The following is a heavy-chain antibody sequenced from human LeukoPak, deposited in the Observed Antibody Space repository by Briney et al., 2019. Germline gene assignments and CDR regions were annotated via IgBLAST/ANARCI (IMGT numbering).Heavy chain of an antibody. V-gene: IGHV6-1*01. CDR2: TYYRSRWYN. Sequence: SQTLSLTCAISGDSVSSNGAAWNWIRQSPSRGLEWLGRTYYRSRWYNDYAVSVKSRITINPDTSKNQFSLQLNSVTPEDTAVYYCARGGAYCGGDCYLDYWGQGTLVTVSS. CDR1: GDSVSSNGAA. D-gene: IGHD2-21*02. J-gene: IGHJ4*02. CDR3: ARGGAYCGGDCYLDY.